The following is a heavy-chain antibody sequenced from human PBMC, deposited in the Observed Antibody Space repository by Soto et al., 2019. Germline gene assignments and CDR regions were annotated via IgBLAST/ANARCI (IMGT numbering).Heavy chain of an antibody. Sequence: QVQLVQSGAEVKKPESSVKVSCKAPGGTFSTYAISWVRQAPEQGLEWMGGIIPMFGTANYAQRFQDRVTITEDESTNTVYMELSSLRSEDTAVYFCASGIQLWLRRINNGYSGWGQGTLVTVSS. CDR2: IIPMFGTA. D-gene: IGHD5-18*01. J-gene: IGHJ4*02. CDR3: ASGIQLWLRRINNGYSG. CDR1: GGTFSTYA. V-gene: IGHV1-69*12.